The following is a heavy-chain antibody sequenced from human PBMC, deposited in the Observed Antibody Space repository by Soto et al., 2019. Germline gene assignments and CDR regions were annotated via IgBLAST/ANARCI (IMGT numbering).Heavy chain of an antibody. V-gene: IGHV4-28*01. Sequence: SETLSLTCAVSGYSISSSNWWGWFRQPPGKGLEWIGYIYYSGSTYYNPSLKSRVTMSVDTSKNQFSLKLSSVTAVDTAVYYCARFFARLRAFDIWGQGTMVTVS. CDR3: ARFFARLRAFDI. J-gene: IGHJ3*02. CDR1: GYSISSSNW. CDR2: IYYSGST. D-gene: IGHD4-17*01.